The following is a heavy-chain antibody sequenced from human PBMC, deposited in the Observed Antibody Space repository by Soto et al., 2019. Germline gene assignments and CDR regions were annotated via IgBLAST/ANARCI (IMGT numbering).Heavy chain of an antibody. D-gene: IGHD2-2*02. CDR1: GGTFSSYA. Sequence: ASVKVSCKASGGTFSSYAISWLRQAPGQGLEWMGGIIPIFGTANYAQKFQGRVTITADKSTSTAYMELSRLRSEDTAVYYCARGTGYCSSTSCYTVYYYYGMDVWGQGTKVTVSS. CDR2: IIPIFGTA. J-gene: IGHJ6*02. CDR3: ARGTGYCSSTSCYTVYYYYGMDV. V-gene: IGHV1-69*06.